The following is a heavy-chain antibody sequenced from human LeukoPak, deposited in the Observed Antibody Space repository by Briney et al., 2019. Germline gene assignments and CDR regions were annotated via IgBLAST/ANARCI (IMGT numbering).Heavy chain of an antibody. Sequence: ASVKLSCKASGYTFTSYGFSWVRQAPGQGLEWMGWISAYNGNTNYAQKPQGRVTMTTDTSTSTAYMELRSLRSDDAAVYYCARELTGVSYYYYYYMDVWGKGTTVTVSS. CDR1: GYTFTSYG. J-gene: IGHJ6*03. CDR2: ISAYNGNT. CDR3: ARELTGVSYYYYYYMDV. D-gene: IGHD7-27*01. V-gene: IGHV1-18*01.